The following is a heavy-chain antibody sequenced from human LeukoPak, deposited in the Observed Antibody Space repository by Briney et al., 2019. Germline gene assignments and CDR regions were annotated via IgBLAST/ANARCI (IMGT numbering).Heavy chain of an antibody. CDR3: ARDFGYGDYWYFDY. Sequence: GGSLSLSCAASGFTVSSNYMSWVRQAPGKGLEWVSVIYSGGSTYYADSVKGRFTISRDNSKNTLYLQMNSLRAEDTAVYYCARDFGYGDYWYFDYWGQGTLVTVSS. J-gene: IGHJ4*02. CDR1: GFTVSSNY. CDR2: IYSGGST. V-gene: IGHV3-66*01. D-gene: IGHD4-17*01.